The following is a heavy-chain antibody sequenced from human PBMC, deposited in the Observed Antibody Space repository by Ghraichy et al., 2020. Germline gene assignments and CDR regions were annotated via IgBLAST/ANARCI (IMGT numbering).Heavy chain of an antibody. V-gene: IGHV4-59*01. CDR1: GDSINSDY. D-gene: IGHD3-10*01. Sequence: SETLSLTCTVSGDSINSDYWSWIRQPPGKGLEWIGYISYSGSTNYNPSLKSRVTISVDTSKNQFSLKLSSVTAADTAVYYCARGKGYYGSRSYSYYFAYWGQGTLVTVSS. CDR3: ARGKGYYGSRSYSYYFAY. CDR2: ISYSGST. J-gene: IGHJ4*02.